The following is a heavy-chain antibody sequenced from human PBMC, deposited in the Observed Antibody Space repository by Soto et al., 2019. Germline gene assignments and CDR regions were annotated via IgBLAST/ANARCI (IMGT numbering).Heavy chain of an antibody. Sequence: SVKVSCKASGYTFTSYGISWVRQAPGQGLEWMGGISPIIGTANYAQKFQGRVTITADASTSTAYMELSSLRSEDTAVYYCARFPGITGTMASGSSFFDYWGQGTLVTVSS. CDR3: ARFPGITGTMASGSSFFDY. V-gene: IGHV1-69*13. J-gene: IGHJ4*02. D-gene: IGHD1-7*01. CDR2: ISPIIGTA. CDR1: GYTFTSYG.